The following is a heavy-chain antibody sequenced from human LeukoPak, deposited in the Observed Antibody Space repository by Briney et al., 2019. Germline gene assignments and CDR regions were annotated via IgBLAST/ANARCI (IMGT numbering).Heavy chain of an antibody. CDR3: AKESYSSGWYDY. CDR1: GFTFDDYA. Sequence: GGSLRLPCAASGFTFDDYAMHWVRQAPGKGLEWVSGISWNSGSIGYADSVKGRFTISRDNAKNSLYLQMNSLRAEDTALYYCAKESYSSGWYDYWGQGTLVTVSS. V-gene: IGHV3-9*01. CDR2: ISWNSGSI. J-gene: IGHJ4*02. D-gene: IGHD6-19*01.